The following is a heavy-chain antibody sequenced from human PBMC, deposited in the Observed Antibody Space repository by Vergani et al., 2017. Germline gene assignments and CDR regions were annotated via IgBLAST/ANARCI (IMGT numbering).Heavy chain of an antibody. CDR2: ISSSSSYI. Sequence: EVQLLESGGGLVQPGGSLRLSCAASGFTFSSYAMSWVRQAPGKGLEWVSSISSSSSYIYYADSVKGRFTISRDNAKNSLYLQMNSLRAEDTAVYYCARFGYYDFWSGYYTPEYFQHWGQGTLVTVSS. CDR1: GFTFSSYA. V-gene: IGHV3-21*01. CDR3: ARFGYYDFWSGYYTPEYFQH. J-gene: IGHJ1*01. D-gene: IGHD3-3*01.